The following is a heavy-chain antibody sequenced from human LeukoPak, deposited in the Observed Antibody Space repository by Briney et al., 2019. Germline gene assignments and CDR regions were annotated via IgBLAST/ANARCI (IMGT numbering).Heavy chain of an antibody. V-gene: IGHV4-34*01. CDR3: ARGGGIVGAKGA. D-gene: IGHD1-26*01. J-gene: IGHJ5*02. Sequence: SETLSLTCAVYGGSFSGYYWSWIRQPPGKGLEWIGETNHSGSTNYNPSLKSRVTISVDTSKNQFSLKLSSVTAADTAVYYCARGGGIVGAKGAWGQGTLVTVSS. CDR1: GGSFSGYY. CDR2: TNHSGST.